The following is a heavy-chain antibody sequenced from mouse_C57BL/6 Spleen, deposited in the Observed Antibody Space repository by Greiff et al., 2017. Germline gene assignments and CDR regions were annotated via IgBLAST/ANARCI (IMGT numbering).Heavy chain of an antibody. CDR1: GFTFSDYY. J-gene: IGHJ1*03. CDR2: INYDGSST. Sequence: EVQLVESEGGLVQPGSSMKLSCTASGFTFSDYYMAWVRQVPEKGLEWVANINYDGSSTYYLDSLKSRFIISRDNAKNILYLQMSSLKSEDTATYYCAREQDDYPHWYFDVWGTGTTVTVSS. CDR3: AREQDDYPHWYFDV. D-gene: IGHD2-4*01. V-gene: IGHV5-16*01.